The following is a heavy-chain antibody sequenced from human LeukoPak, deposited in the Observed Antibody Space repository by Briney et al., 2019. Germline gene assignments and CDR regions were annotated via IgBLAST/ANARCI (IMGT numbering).Heavy chain of an antibody. Sequence: PGGSLRLSCAASGFTFSSGTMNWVRQTPGKALEWVSSLSGSGRLIWYAGSVKGRFTISRDNAANSLFLQMNSLRVEDAAVYYCARDLQTGLAFDAWGQGTVVTVSS. CDR3: ARDLQTGLAFDA. D-gene: IGHD7-27*01. CDR1: GFTFSSGT. CDR2: LSGSGRLI. J-gene: IGHJ3*01. V-gene: IGHV3-21*06.